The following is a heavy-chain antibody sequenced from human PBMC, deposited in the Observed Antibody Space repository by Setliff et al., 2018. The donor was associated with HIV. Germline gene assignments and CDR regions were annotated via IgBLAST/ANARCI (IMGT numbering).Heavy chain of an antibody. J-gene: IGHJ3*02. CDR1: GYSFSNYW. Sequence: RGESLKISCKGSGYSFSNYWIAWVRQMPGKGLEWMGIIYPGYSDTTYNPSFQGQVTISADKSISTTYLRWSSLKASDSAMYYCARQERYCSGGSCYPQAFDIWGQGTMVTVSS. CDR2: IYPGYSDT. V-gene: IGHV5-51*01. D-gene: IGHD2-15*01. CDR3: ARQERYCSGGSCYPQAFDI.